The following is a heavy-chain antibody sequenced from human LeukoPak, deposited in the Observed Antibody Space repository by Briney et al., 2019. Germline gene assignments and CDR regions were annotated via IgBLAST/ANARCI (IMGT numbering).Heavy chain of an antibody. D-gene: IGHD5-18*01. CDR3: ARLRDTYGYRLIDY. CDR1: GGSISTYY. CDR2: IFYSGST. V-gene: IGHV4-59*01. J-gene: IGHJ4*02. Sequence: SETLSLTCAVSGGSISTYYWTWIRHPPGKGLEYIGYIFYSGSTNYNPSLKSRVTISVDTSKNQFSLRLSSVTAADTAVYFCARLRDTYGYRLIDYWGQGTLVTVSS.